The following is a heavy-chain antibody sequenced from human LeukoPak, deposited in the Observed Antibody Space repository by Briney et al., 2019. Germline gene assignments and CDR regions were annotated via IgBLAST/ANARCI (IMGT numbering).Heavy chain of an antibody. D-gene: IGHD4-17*01. CDR1: GFTFSSYG. V-gene: IGHV3-23*01. J-gene: IGHJ4*02. Sequence: PGGSLRLSCAASGFTFSSYGMSWVRQAPGKGLEWVSAISGSGGSTYYADSVKGRFTISRDNSKNTLYLQMNSLRAEDTAVYYCAKDRYGDYYFDYWGQGTLVTVSS. CDR2: ISGSGGST. CDR3: AKDRYGDYYFDY.